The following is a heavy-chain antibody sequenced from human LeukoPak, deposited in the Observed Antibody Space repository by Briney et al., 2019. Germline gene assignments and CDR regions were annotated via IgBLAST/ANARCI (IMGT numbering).Heavy chain of an antibody. CDR3: ARGYDYNDSSGTFYY. CDR2: INPNSGGT. Sequence: ASVKVSCKASGYTFTGYYMHWVRQAPGQGLEWMGRINPNSGGTNYAQKFQGRVTMTRDTSISTAYMELSRLRSDDTAVYYCARGYDYNDSSGTFYYWGQGTLVTVSS. CDR1: GYTFTGYY. D-gene: IGHD3-22*01. J-gene: IGHJ4*02. V-gene: IGHV1-2*06.